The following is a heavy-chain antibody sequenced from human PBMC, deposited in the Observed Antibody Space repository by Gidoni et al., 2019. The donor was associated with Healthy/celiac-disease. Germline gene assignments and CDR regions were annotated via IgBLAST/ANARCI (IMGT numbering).Heavy chain of an antibody. J-gene: IGHJ6*02. D-gene: IGHD2-15*01. CDR2: IYYSGST. V-gene: IGHV4-31*01. Sequence: QVQLQESGPGLVKPSQTLSLTCTVSGGSISSGGYYWSWIRQHPGKGLEWIGYIYYSGSTYYNPSLKSLVTISVDTSKNQFSLKLSSVTAADTAVYYCARGGRDYYYGMDVWGQGTTVTVSS. CDR3: ARGGRDYYYGMDV. CDR1: GGSISSGGYY.